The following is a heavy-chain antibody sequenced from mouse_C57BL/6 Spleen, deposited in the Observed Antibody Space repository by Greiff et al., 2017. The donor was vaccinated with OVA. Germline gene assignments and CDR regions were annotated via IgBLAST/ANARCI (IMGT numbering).Heavy chain of an antibody. D-gene: IGHD2-1*01. CDR3: ARWGGLFYYGNLYAMDY. V-gene: IGHV1-26*01. Sequence: EVQLQQSGPELVKPGASVKISCKASGYTFTDYYMNWVKQSHGKSLEWIGDINPNNGGTSYNQKFKGKATLTVDKASSTAYMELRSLTSEDSAVYYCARWGGLFYYGNLYAMDYWGQGTSVTVSS. CDR2: INPNNGGT. CDR1: GYTFTDYY. J-gene: IGHJ4*01.